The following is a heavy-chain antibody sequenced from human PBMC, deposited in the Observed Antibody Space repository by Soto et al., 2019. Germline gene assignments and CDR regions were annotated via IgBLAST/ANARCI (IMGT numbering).Heavy chain of an antibody. CDR1: GYTFATYA. J-gene: IGHJ6*02. CDR3: ARDLLWTRGYYHHYGMSV. D-gene: IGHD3-10*01. V-gene: IGHV1-3*01. CDR2: INAANGNT. Sequence: ASVKGSCKASGYTFATYALHWVRQAPGQRLEWMGCINAANGNTKYSQKFQGRVTITRDTSASTAYMELSSLRSEDTAVYYCARDLLWTRGYYHHYGMSVPGRRTPVPVSS.